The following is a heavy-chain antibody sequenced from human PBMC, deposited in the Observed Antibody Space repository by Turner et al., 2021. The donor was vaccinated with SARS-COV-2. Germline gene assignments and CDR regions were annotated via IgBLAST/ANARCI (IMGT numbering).Heavy chain of an antibody. V-gene: IGHV4-59*08. Sequence: QVQLQESGPGLVKPSETLSLTCTVPGGSISSYYWSWIRQPPGKGLEWIGYIYYSGSTNYKPSLKSRVTISVDTSKNQFSLKLSSVTAADTAVYYCARHPFLGVVADYYFDYWGQGTLVTVSS. CDR2: IYYSGST. CDR3: ARHPFLGVVADYYFDY. CDR1: GGSISSYY. J-gene: IGHJ4*02. D-gene: IGHD3-22*01.